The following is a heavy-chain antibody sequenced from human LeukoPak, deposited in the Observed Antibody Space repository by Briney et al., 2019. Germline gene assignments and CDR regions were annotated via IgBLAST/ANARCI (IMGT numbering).Heavy chain of an antibody. D-gene: IGHD4-17*01. J-gene: IGHJ4*02. CDR3: ARDFFPGTVTYYFDY. V-gene: IGHV3-48*03. Sequence: PGGSLRLSCAASGFTLTSYEMNWVRLAPGKGLEWISYISRTGNSIYYADSVKGRFTVSRDSAKNSLYLQMNSLRAEDTAVYYCARDFFPGTVTYYFDYWGQGTLVTVSS. CDR2: ISRTGNSI. CDR1: GFTLTSYE.